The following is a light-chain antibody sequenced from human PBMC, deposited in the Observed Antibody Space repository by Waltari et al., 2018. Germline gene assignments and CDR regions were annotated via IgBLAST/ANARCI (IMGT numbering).Light chain of an antibody. V-gene: IGLV2-14*01. CDR2: EVS. J-gene: IGLJ1*01. Sequence: QSALTQPASVSGSPGQSITISCTGTSSDVGAYNYVSWYQQHPGKVPKLMSYEVSKRPSGVSNRFSGSKAGNTASLTISGLQAEDEADYYCSSYTSSSTYVFGTGTSVTVL. CDR1: SSDVGAYNY. CDR3: SSYTSSSTYV.